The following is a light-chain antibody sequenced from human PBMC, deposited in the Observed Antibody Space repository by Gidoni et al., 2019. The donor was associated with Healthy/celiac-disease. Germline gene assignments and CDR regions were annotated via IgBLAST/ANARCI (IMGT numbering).Light chain of an antibody. Sequence: HTVVTQEPSFSVSPGGTVTLTCGLSSGPVSTSYYPSWYQLTPGQAPRTLIYSTNTRSSGVPDRFSGSILGNKAALTITGDQADDESDYYCVLYMGSGISVFGGGTKLTVL. CDR1: SGPVSTSYY. CDR3: VLYMGSGISV. CDR2: STN. J-gene: IGLJ3*02. V-gene: IGLV8-61*01.